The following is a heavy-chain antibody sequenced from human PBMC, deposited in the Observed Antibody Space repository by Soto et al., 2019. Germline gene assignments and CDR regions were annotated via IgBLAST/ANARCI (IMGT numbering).Heavy chain of an antibody. CDR2: ISGSGGST. D-gene: IGHD5-18*01. Sequence: GGSLRLSCAASGFIFSSYAMSWVRQAPGKGLEWVSGISGSGGSTYYPDSVKGRFTISRDNSKNTLYLQMNSLRAEDTAVYYCAKEIGEHLWLFDYWGQGTLVTVSS. J-gene: IGHJ4*02. CDR3: AKEIGEHLWLFDY. V-gene: IGHV3-23*01. CDR1: GFIFSSYA.